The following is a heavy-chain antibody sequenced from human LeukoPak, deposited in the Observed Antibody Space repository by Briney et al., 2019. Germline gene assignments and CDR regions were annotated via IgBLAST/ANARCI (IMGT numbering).Heavy chain of an antibody. CDR1: GGSFSGYY. CDR2: INHSGST. V-gene: IGHV4-34*01. Sequence: PSETLSLTCAVYGGSFSGYYWSWIRQPPGKGLEWIGEINHSGSTNYNPSLKSRVTISVDTSKNQFSLKLSSVTAADTAVYYCARTNSGIAGDAFDIWGQGTMVTVSS. CDR3: ARTNSGIAGDAFDI. D-gene: IGHD1-14*01. J-gene: IGHJ3*02.